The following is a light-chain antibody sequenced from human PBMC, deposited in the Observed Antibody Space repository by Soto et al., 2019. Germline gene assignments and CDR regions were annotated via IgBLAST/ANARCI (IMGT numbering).Light chain of an antibody. Sequence: DIQLTQSPSFLSASVGDRVTITCRASQGISSYLAWYQQKPGKAPKLLIYAASTLQSGDPSRFSGSGSGTEFTLTLSSLQPEDFATYDCRKLNSDPPWTLDQATKVEIQ. CDR2: AAS. V-gene: IGKV1-9*01. CDR3: RKLNSDPPWT. J-gene: IGKJ1*01. CDR1: QGISSY.